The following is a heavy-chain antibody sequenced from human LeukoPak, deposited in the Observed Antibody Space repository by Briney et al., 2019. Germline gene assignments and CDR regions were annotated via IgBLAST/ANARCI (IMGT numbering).Heavy chain of an antibody. D-gene: IGHD2-2*01. CDR2: ISGRSADI. Sequence: GGSLRLSCAASGFTFSSYGMHWVRQAPGKGLEWVSSISGRSADIYYADSVKGRFTISRDNAKNSVFLQMNNLRVEDTAIYYCASSKESAWHNFDYWGQGTLVTVSS. CDR3: ASSKESAWHNFDY. J-gene: IGHJ4*01. V-gene: IGHV3-21*06. CDR1: GFTFSSYG.